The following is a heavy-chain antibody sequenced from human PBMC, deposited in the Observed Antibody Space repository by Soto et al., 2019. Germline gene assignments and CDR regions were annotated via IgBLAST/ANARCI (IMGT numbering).Heavy chain of an antibody. CDR3: TTDYSNSWYFPSDY. D-gene: IGHD4-4*01. J-gene: IGHJ4*02. V-gene: IGHV3-7*04. Sequence: PGGSLRLSCAASGFTFSNYWMSWVRQAPGKGLEWVANIKKDGSETYYVDSVKGRFTISRDNAKNSLYLQMNSLRADDTAVYYCTTDYSNSWYFPSDYWGQGTLVTVSS. CDR1: GFTFSNYW. CDR2: IKKDGSET.